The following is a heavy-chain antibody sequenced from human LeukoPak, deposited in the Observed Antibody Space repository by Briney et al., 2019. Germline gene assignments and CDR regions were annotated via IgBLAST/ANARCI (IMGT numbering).Heavy chain of an antibody. CDR1: GGPIRSYY. J-gene: IGHJ6*03. CDR3: ARSLTGTGPHYYYMDV. V-gene: IGHV4-4*07. CDR2: IYTSGST. D-gene: IGHD1-20*01. Sequence: SGTLSPPWPVPGGPIRSYYWGWIPQPAGEGLEGTGRIYTSGSTNYNPSLKSRVTMSVDTSKNQFSLKLSSVTAADTAVYYCARSLTGTGPHYYYMDVWGKGTTVTVSS.